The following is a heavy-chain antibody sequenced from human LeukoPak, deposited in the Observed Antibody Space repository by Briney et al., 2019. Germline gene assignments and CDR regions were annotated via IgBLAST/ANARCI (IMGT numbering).Heavy chain of an antibody. CDR1: GFTFSSYS. CDR3: ARDPYYYGSGSSFDY. CDR2: ISSSSSYI. Sequence: PGGSLRLSCAASGFTFSSYSMDWVRQAPGKGLEWVSSISSSSSYIYYADSVKGRFTISRDNAKNSLYLQMNSLGAEDTAVYYCARDPYYYGSGSSFDYWGQGTLVTVSS. V-gene: IGHV3-21*01. J-gene: IGHJ4*02. D-gene: IGHD3-10*01.